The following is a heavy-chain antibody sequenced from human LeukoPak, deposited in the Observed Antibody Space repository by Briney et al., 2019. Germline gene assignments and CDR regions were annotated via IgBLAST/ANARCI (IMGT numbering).Heavy chain of an antibody. CDR2: ISDSGCRT. CDR3: ATRGVVIRVILVGFHKEAYYFDS. CDR1: GITLSNYG. J-gene: IGHJ4*02. D-gene: IGHD3-22*01. V-gene: IGHV3-23*01. Sequence: PGGSLRLSCAFSGITLSNYGMIWVRRAPGKGLEWVAGISDSGCRTKYADSVKGRFTISRDNSKNTLYLKMNSLRDEDTAVYFCATRGVVIRVILVGFHKEAYYFDSWGQGALVTVSS.